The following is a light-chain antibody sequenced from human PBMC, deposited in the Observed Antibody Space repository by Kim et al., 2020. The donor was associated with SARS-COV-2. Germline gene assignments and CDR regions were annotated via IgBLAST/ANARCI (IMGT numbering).Light chain of an antibody. Sequence: PGGTVTLPCGSSTGPVTSGHYPYWIQQKPGQAPKTLIYETSNKNSWTPARFSGSLLGGKAALTLSGALPEDEAEYYCFLSYSDTRVFGGGTQLTVL. V-gene: IGLV7-46*01. CDR3: FLSYSDTRV. J-gene: IGLJ3*02. CDR1: TGPVTSGHY. CDR2: ETS.